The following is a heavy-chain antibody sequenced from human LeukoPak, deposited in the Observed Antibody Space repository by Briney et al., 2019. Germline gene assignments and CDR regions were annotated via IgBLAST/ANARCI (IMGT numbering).Heavy chain of an antibody. Sequence: GGSLRLSCAASGFTFSNYWMSWVRQAPGKGLEWVANIKQDGSEKYYVDSVKGRFTISRDNAKNSLYLQMNSLRAEDTAVYYCARASGSTTIPTKYWGQGTLVTASS. V-gene: IGHV3-7*03. J-gene: IGHJ4*02. CDR3: ARASGSTTIPTKY. CDR1: GFTFSNYW. D-gene: IGHD1-26*01. CDR2: IKQDGSEK.